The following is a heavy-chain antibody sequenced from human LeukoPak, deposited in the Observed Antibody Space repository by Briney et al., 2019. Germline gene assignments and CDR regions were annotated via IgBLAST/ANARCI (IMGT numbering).Heavy chain of an antibody. D-gene: IGHD2-2*01. CDR1: GFTFSDYY. CDR2: ISYNSVHI. CDR3: ARGTNVVPAAAINDY. J-gene: IGHJ4*02. V-gene: IGHV3-11*06. Sequence: GGSLRLSCAASGFTFSDYYMSWIRQAPGKGLEWVSSISYNSVHIYYADSVKGRFAISRDNAKKSLYLQMNSLRAEDTAVYYCARGTNVVPAAAINDYWGQGTLVTVSS.